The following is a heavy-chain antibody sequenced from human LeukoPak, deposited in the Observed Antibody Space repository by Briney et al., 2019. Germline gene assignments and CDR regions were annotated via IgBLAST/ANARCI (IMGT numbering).Heavy chain of an antibody. CDR2: INPSGGST. CDR3: ARGAVYGVGYYYYYMDV. Sequence: ASVKVSCKASGYTFTSYYMHWVRQAPGQGLEWMGIINPSGGSTNYAQKLQGRVTMTTDTSTSTAYMELRSLRSDDTAVYYCARGAVYGVGYYYYYMDVWGKGTTVTVSS. CDR1: GYTFTSYY. V-gene: IGHV1-46*01. D-gene: IGHD5/OR15-5a*01. J-gene: IGHJ6*03.